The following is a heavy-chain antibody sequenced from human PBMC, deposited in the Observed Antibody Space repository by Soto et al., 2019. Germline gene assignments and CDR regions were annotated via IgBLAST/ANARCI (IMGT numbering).Heavy chain of an antibody. CDR3: ARDLNYDILTGPGDY. V-gene: IGHV1-18*01. CDR2: ISAYNGNT. D-gene: IGHD3-9*01. Sequence: QVQLVQSGAEVKKPGASVKVSCKASGYTFTSYGISWVRQAPGQGLEWMGWISAYNGNTNYAQKLQGRVTMTTDTSTSTAYMELRSLRSDVKAVYYFARDLNYDILTGPGDYWGQGTLVTVSS. J-gene: IGHJ4*02. CDR1: GYTFTSYG.